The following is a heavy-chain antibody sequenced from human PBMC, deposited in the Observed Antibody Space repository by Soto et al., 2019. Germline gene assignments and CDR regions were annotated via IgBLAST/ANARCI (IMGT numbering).Heavy chain of an antibody. CDR1: GFNFKKFA. CDR2: ISCCGGSA. CDR3: AKADGQQWLIPHLDN. D-gene: IGHD6-19*01. Sequence: EVQLLESGGGVVQPGGSLRLSCVASGFNFKKFAMAWVRQAAGEGLEWVSGISCCGGSASYADSVKGRFSIARDDSKNTLSLQLHSLRVEDTAQYYCAKADGQQWLIPHLDNWGQGTLVTVS. J-gene: IGHJ4*02. V-gene: IGHV3-23*01.